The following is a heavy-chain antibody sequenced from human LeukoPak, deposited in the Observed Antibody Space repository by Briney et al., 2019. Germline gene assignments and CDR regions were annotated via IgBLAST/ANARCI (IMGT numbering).Heavy chain of an antibody. CDR1: GYTFTSYA. Sequence: ASVKVSCKASGYTFTSYAMHWVRQAPGQRLEWMGWINAGNGNTKYSQKFQGRVTITRDTSASTAYMELSSLRSEDTAVYYCARGSIAVAGIGWFDPWGQGTLVTVSS. J-gene: IGHJ5*02. CDR3: ARGSIAVAGIGWFDP. CDR2: INAGNGNT. D-gene: IGHD6-19*01. V-gene: IGHV1-3*01.